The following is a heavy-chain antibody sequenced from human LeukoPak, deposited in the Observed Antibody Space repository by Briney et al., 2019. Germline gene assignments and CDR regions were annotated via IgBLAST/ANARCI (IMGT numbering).Heavy chain of an antibody. D-gene: IGHD1-14*01. J-gene: IGHJ4*02. CDR2: VREDGNEK. CDR1: GFTFNSYA. Sequence: GGSLRLSCAASGFTFNSYAMRWVRQAPGKGPEWVATVREDGNEKYYADSVKGRFTISRDNAENALYLKMNSLRAEDTAMYYWARARYKYNDYWGQGTLVTVSS. CDR3: ARARYKYNDY. V-gene: IGHV3-7*05.